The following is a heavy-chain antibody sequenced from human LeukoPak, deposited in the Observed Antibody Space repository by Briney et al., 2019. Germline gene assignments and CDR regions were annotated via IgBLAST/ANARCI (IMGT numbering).Heavy chain of an antibody. Sequence: GGSLRLSCAASGFPFSNYAMTWVRQAPGKGLERVSGISDSGDRTYYADSVKGRFTISRDNSKNMLYLQMNSLRVEDTALYYCAKGLGTSGYHAYWGQGTLVTVSS. CDR1: GFPFSNYA. J-gene: IGHJ4*02. D-gene: IGHD3-22*01. CDR3: AKGLGTSGYHAY. CDR2: ISDSGDRT. V-gene: IGHV3-23*01.